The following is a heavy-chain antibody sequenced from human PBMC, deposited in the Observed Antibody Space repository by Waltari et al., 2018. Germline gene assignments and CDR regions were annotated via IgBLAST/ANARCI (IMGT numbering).Heavy chain of an antibody. CDR2: ITPVFAST. Sequence: QAQLVQSGAEVKKPGSSVKVSCKASGGTFSSYRISWLRQAPGQGLEWMGRITPVFASTNYAQKFLGRVTMTTDESTTTAYMELNSLTSDDTAVYYCARDRGKYAMDVWGQGTAVTVSS. V-gene: IGHV1-69*05. CDR1: GGTFSSYR. CDR3: ARDRGKYAMDV. J-gene: IGHJ6*02. D-gene: IGHD3-16*01.